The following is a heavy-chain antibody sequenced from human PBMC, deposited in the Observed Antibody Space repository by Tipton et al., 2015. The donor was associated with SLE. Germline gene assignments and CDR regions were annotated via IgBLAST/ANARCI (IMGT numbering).Heavy chain of an antibody. Sequence: SLRLSCAASGFIFDDYAMHWVRQAPGKGLEWVSLISRDGGSTYYAESVKGRFTISRDSSKNSLYLQMDSLRTGDTALYYCAKGSQWLTDYWGQGTLVTVSS. J-gene: IGHJ4*02. CDR3: AKGSQWLTDY. D-gene: IGHD6-19*01. V-gene: IGHV3-43*02. CDR1: GFIFDDYA. CDR2: ISRDGGST.